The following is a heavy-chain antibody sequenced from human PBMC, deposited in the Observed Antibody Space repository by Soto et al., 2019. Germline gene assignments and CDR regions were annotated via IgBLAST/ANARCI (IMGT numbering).Heavy chain of an antibody. V-gene: IGHV4-30-4*01. CDR2: IFHSGRT. CDR3: ARGNYSDYRSSFDF. D-gene: IGHD4-17*01. CDR1: DDSISSGDYY. Sequence: KTSETLSLTCTVSDDSISSGDYYWTWIRQPPGKGLEWIGYIFHSGRTDYNPSLTSRVTISVDTSKNIFSLRVNSVTAADTAVYYCARGNYSDYRSSFDFWGQGAWSPSPQ. J-gene: IGHJ4*02.